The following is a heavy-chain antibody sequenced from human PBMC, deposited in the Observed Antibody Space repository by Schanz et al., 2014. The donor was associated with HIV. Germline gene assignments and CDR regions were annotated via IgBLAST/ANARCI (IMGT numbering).Heavy chain of an antibody. D-gene: IGHD3-3*02. CDR1: GGSFSSYA. V-gene: IGHV1-69*01. CDR3: ARAAFSSEYYYGMDV. J-gene: IGHJ6*02. CDR2: IIPIFGTA. Sequence: QVQLVQSGAEVKKPGSSVKVSCKASGGSFSSYAINWVRQAPGQGLEWMGGIIPIFGTANYAQKFQDRVTITAEESTSTAYMELSSLRSADTAVYFCARAAFSSEYYYGMDVWGQGTTVTVSS.